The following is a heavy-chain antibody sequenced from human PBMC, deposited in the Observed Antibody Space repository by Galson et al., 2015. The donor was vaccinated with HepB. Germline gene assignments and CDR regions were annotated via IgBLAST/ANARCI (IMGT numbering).Heavy chain of an antibody. Sequence: SLRLSCAASGFTFSNYAMSWVRQAPGKGLEWVSTVAGDGGKTTHADSVRGRFTISRDNSKDTLHLQMNSLRAEDTAVYYCAKDRSIGVATTIFDYWGRGTLVTVSS. V-gene: IGHV3-23*01. J-gene: IGHJ4*02. CDR1: GFTFSNYA. D-gene: IGHD1-26*01. CDR3: AKDRSIGVATTIFDY. CDR2: VAGDGGKT.